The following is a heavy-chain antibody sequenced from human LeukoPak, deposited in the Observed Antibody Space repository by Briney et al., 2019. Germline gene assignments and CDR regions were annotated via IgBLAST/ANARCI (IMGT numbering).Heavy chain of an antibody. D-gene: IGHD2/OR15-2a*01. J-gene: IGHJ4*02. CDR2: INWNGGST. V-gene: IGHV3-20*04. Sequence: GGSLRLSCAASGFTFDDYGMSWVRQAPGKGLEWVSGINWNGGSTGYADAVEGRFTISRDNAKNSLYLQMNSLRAEDTALYYCARGYGSGQDYFLDYWGQGTLVTVS. CDR3: ARGYGSGQDYFLDY. CDR1: GFTFDDYG.